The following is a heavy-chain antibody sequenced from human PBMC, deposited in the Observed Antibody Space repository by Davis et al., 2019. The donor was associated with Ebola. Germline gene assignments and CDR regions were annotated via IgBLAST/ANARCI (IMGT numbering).Heavy chain of an antibody. V-gene: IGHV3-30*02. J-gene: IGHJ2*01. D-gene: IGHD6-19*01. CDR1: GFTFSSYG. CDR3: AKDHSLDGGWYLADFDL. CDR2: IRYDGSNK. Sequence: GESLKISCAASGFTFSSYGMHWVRQAPGKGLEWVAFIRYDGSNKYYADSVKGRFTISRDNSKNTLYLQMNSLRAEDTAVYYCAKDHSLDGGWYLADFDLWGRGTLVTVSS.